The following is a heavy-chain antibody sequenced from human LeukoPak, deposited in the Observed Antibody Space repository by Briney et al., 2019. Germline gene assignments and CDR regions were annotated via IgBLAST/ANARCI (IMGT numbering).Heavy chain of an antibody. CDR3: ARGHRPLVVVAYDY. Sequence: ASVKVSCKASGYTFTSYGISWVRQAPGQGLEWMGWINPNSGGTNYAQKFQGRVTITRNTSISTAYMELSSLRSEDTAVYYCARGHRPLVVVAYDYWGQGTLVTVSS. V-gene: IGHV1-8*03. J-gene: IGHJ4*02. CDR1: GYTFTSYG. D-gene: IGHD2-15*01. CDR2: INPNSGGT.